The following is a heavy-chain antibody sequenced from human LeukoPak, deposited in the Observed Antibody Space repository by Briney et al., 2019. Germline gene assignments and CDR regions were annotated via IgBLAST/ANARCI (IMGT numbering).Heavy chain of an antibody. D-gene: IGHD3-22*01. CDR3: ATLYYYDSSGYGAAFDI. Sequence: SETLSLTCAVYGGSFSGYYWSWIRQPPGKGLEWIGEINHSGSTNYNPSLKSRVTISVDTSKNQFSLKLSSVTAADTAVYYCATLYYYDSSGYGAAFDIWGQGTMVTVSS. CDR2: INHSGST. CDR1: GGSFSGYY. J-gene: IGHJ3*02. V-gene: IGHV4-34*01.